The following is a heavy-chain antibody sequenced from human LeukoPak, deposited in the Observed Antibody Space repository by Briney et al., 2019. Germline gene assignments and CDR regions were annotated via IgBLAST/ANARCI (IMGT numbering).Heavy chain of an antibody. CDR1: GGSISSSSYS. V-gene: IGHV4-39*01. J-gene: IGHJ4*02. D-gene: IGHD5-18*01. CDR3: ARQRMDTAMVAY. CDR2: IYYSGST. Sequence: SETLSLTCTVSGGSISSSSYSWGWIRQPPGKGMEWIGSIYYSGSTYYNPSLKSRVTISVDTSKIQFSLKLSSVTAADTAVYYCARQRMDTAMVAYWGQGTLVTVSS.